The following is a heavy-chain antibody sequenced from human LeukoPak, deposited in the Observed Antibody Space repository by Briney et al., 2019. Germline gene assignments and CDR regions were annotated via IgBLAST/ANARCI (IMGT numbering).Heavy chain of an antibody. V-gene: IGHV1-2*02. J-gene: IGHJ5*02. D-gene: IGHD4-17*01. CDR2: INPNSGGT. Sequence: RASVKVSRKASGYTFTGYYMHWVRQAPGQGLEWMGWINPNSGGTNYAQKFQGRVTMTRDTSISTAYMELSRLRSDDTAVYYCARGVGGDYGVLWFDPWGQGTLVTVSS. CDR1: GYTFTGYY. CDR3: ARGVGGDYGVLWFDP.